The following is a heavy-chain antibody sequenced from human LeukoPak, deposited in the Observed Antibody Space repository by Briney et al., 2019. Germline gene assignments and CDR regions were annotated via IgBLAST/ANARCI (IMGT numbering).Heavy chain of an antibody. V-gene: IGHV1-2*02. D-gene: IGHD3-3*01. CDR2: ISPNSGGT. CDR1: GYTFTGYY. Sequence: ASVKVSCKASGYTFTGYYMHWVRQAPGQGLEWMGWISPNSGGTNYAQKFQGRVTMTRDTSISTAYMELSRLRSDDTAVYYCATLAYYDFWSGSYYYGMDVWGQGTTVTVSS. CDR3: ATLAYYDFWSGSYYYGMDV. J-gene: IGHJ6*02.